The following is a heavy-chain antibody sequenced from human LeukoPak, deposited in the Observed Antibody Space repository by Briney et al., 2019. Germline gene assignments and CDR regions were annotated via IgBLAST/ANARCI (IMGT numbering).Heavy chain of an antibody. CDR1: GFTFSSYA. Sequence: GRSLRLSCAASGFTFSSYAMHWVRQAPGQGLEWVSVIYSGGSTYYADSVKGRFTISRDNSKNTLYLQMNSLRAEDTAVYYCARRRQLRRAFDIWGQGTMVTVSS. CDR2: IYSGGST. V-gene: IGHV3-66*01. CDR3: ARRRQLRRAFDI. D-gene: IGHD1-1*01. J-gene: IGHJ3*02.